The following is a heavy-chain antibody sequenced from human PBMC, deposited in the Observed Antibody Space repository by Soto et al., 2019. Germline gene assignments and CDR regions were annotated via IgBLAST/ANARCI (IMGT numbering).Heavy chain of an antibody. CDR2: IFYSGST. Sequence: SETLSLTCTVSGGSISSSSYYWGWIRQPPGKGLEWIGSIFYSGSTYYNPSPKSRVTISVDTSKNQFSLKLSSVTAADTAVYYCARWAYGYCSSTSCYAGIGKFDYWGQGTLVTVSS. CDR3: ARWAYGYCSSTSCYAGIGKFDY. D-gene: IGHD2-2*01. CDR1: GGSISSSSYY. V-gene: IGHV4-39*01. J-gene: IGHJ4*02.